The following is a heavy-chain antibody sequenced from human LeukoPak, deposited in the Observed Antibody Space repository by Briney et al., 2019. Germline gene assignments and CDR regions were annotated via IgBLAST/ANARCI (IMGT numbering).Heavy chain of an antibody. CDR3: ARRLGGYSGGWKRGKAFDI. CDR1: GGSFSGYY. D-gene: IGHD6-19*01. Sequence: SETLSLTCAVYGGSFSGYYWSWIRQPPGKGLEWIGEINHSGSTNYNPSLKSRVTISVDTSKNQFSLKLSSVTAADTAVYYCARRLGGYSGGWKRGKAFDIWGQGTMVTVSS. CDR2: INHSGST. J-gene: IGHJ3*02. V-gene: IGHV4-34*01.